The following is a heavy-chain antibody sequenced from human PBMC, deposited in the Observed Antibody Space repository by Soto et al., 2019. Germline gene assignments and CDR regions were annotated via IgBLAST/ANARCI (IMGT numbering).Heavy chain of an antibody. V-gene: IGHV1-69*13. CDR1: GGTFSSYA. Sequence: ASVKVSCKASGGTFSSYAISWVRQAPGQGLEWMGGIIPIFGTANYAQKFQGRVTITADESTSTAYMELSSLRSEDTAVYYCARVLNEGYCSSTSCYTVDYWGQGTLVTVSS. J-gene: IGHJ4*02. CDR3: ARVLNEGYCSSTSCYTVDY. D-gene: IGHD2-2*01. CDR2: IIPIFGTA.